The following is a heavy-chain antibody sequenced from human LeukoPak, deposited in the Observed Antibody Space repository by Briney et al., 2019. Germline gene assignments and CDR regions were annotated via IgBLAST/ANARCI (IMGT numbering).Heavy chain of an antibody. V-gene: IGHV1-69*04. Sequence: SVKVSCKASGGTFSSYAISWVRQAPRQGLEWMGRIIPILGIANYAQKFQGRVTITADKSTSTAYMELSSLRSEDTAVYYCARGAATISGFDYWGQGTLVTVSS. D-gene: IGHD5-24*01. CDR2: IIPILGIA. CDR1: GGTFSSYA. J-gene: IGHJ4*02. CDR3: ARGAATISGFDY.